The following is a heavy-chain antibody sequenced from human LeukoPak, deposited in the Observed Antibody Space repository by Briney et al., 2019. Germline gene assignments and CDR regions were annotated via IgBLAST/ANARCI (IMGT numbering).Heavy chain of an antibody. D-gene: IGHD3-9*01. J-gene: IGHJ1*01. CDR3: ARGLTFYGILTGLDS. CDR1: GGSFNDYY. V-gene: IGHV4-34*01. Sequence: SETLSLTCAVYGGSFNDYYWTWIRQPPGKGLEWIGEINHSGSNNCNPSLKSRVTISLDTSENQFSLKLTSVTAADTAVYYCARGLTFYGILTGLDSWGQGTLVTVSS. CDR2: INHSGSN.